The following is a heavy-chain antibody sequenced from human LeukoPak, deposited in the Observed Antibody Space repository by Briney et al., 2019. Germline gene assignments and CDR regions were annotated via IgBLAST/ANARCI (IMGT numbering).Heavy chain of an antibody. CDR2: IIPIFGTA. J-gene: IGHJ6*03. CDR1: GGTFSSYA. Sequence: SVKVSCKASGGTFSSYAISWVRQAPGQGLEWMGGIIPIFGTANYAQKFQGRVTITRDTSISTAYMELSSLRSDDTAVYYCARSTYGQLSYYFYYMDVWGKGTTVTVSS. V-gene: IGHV1-69*05. CDR3: ARSTYGQLSYYFYYMDV. D-gene: IGHD6-6*01.